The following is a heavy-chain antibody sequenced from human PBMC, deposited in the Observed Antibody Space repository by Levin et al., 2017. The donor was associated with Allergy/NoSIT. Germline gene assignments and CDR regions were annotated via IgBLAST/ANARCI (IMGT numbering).Heavy chain of an antibody. V-gene: IGHV3-74*01. Sequence: SGGSLRLSCAASGFTFSRYYMHWVRQAPGKGLVWVSRITLDVTDTYYADSVKGRFTISRDNAENTLFLQMNSLRAEDTAIYDCARGGCRRTSCLDYWGQGILVTVSS. CDR2: ITLDVTDT. CDR1: GFTFSRYY. CDR3: ARGGCRRTSCLDY. D-gene: IGHD2-2*01. J-gene: IGHJ4*02.